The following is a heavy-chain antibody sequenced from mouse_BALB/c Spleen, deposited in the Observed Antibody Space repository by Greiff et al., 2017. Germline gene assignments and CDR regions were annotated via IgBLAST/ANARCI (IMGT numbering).Heavy chain of an antibody. CDR1: GFTFSNYW. CDR3: TSYGRYAMDY. J-gene: IGHJ4*01. Sequence: EVKLVESGGGLVQPGGSMKLSCVASGFTFSNYWMNWVRQSPEKGLEWVAEIRLKSNNYATHYAESVKGRFTISRDDSKSSVYLQMNNLRAEDTGIYYCTSYGRYAMDYWGQGTSVTVSS. D-gene: IGHD1-1*02. CDR2: IRLKSNNYAT. V-gene: IGHV6-6*02.